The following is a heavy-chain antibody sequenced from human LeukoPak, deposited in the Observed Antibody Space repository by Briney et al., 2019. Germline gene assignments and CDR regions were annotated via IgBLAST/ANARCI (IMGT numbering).Heavy chain of an antibody. CDR3: ARDRDSSSWYVHYYYYMDV. Sequence: GSLRLSCAASGFTFSRYAMSWVRQAPGKGLEWVSSISSSSSYIYYADSVKGRFTISRDNAKNSLYLQMNSLRAEDTAVYYCARDRDSSSWYVHYYYYMDVWGKGTTVTVSS. CDR2: ISSSSSYI. CDR1: GFTFSRYA. D-gene: IGHD6-13*01. V-gene: IGHV3-21*01. J-gene: IGHJ6*03.